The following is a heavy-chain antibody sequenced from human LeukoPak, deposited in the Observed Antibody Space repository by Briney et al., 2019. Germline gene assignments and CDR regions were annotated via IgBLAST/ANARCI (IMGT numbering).Heavy chain of an antibody. CDR3: AGGDYYAGGGRNWLDP. CDR1: GDSLGRYY. D-gene: IGHD3-16*01. J-gene: IGHJ5*02. V-gene: IGHV4-4*07. Sequence: SETLSLTCTVTGDSLGRYYWSLIRQPAGQGLEWIGRINTSGTTWYNASLKSRVTMSIDASNNQFSLRLTSVTAADTAVFYCAGGDYYAGGGRNWLDPWSQGTLVTVSS. CDR2: INTSGTT.